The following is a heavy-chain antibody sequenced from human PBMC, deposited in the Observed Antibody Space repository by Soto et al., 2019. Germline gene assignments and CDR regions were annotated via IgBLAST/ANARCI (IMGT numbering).Heavy chain of an antibody. CDR1: GFVFTNAW. CDR2: IRSRSDGGTT. V-gene: IGHV3-15*07. J-gene: IGHJ6*02. Sequence: EVQLVESGGGLVKPGGSLRLSCAASGFVFTNAWMNWVRQAPGKGLEWVGRIRSRSDGGTTDNAAPVRDRFTISRDDSENTLYLQTNSLKTEDTGVYYCTDGLGIWGQGTTVTVSS. CDR3: TDGLGI.